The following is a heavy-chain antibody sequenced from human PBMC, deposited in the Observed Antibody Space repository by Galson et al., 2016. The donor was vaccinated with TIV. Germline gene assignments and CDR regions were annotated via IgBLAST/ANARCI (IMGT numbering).Heavy chain of an antibody. D-gene: IGHD3-22*01. Sequence: SVKVSCKVSGHSLNELVIHWVRQAPGKGLEWMGGFDPEVSKTVYAQMLQGRVTMTADTSTDTAYMELGSLRFEDTAIYYCATVAWFPGLSLDNWGQGTQVTVSS. CDR3: ATVAWFPGLSLDN. V-gene: IGHV1-24*01. CDR1: GHSLNELV. J-gene: IGHJ4*02. CDR2: FDPEVSKT.